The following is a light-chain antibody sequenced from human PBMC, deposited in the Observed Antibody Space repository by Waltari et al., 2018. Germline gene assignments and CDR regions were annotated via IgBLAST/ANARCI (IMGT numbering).Light chain of an antibody. CDR3: QQYRSVPLT. Sequence: DIQLTQASASLSASVGDRVTITCQASHDINKNLNWFQQKPGEAPKVLIFGASNLRTGVPLRFSGSGSGTHFAFTISSLQPEDVATYYCQQYRSVPLTFGGGTKVEIK. V-gene: IGKV1-33*01. CDR1: HDINKN. J-gene: IGKJ4*01. CDR2: GAS.